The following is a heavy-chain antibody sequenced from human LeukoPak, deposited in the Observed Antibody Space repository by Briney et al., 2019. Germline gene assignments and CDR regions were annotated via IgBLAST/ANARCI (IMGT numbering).Heavy chain of an antibody. D-gene: IGHD3-3*01. V-gene: IGHV3-30-3*01. Sequence: GGSLRLSCAASGFPFSNYAMSWVRQAPGKGLEWVAVISYDGSNKYYADSVKGRFTISRDNSKNTLYLQMNSLRAEDTAVYYCARDPRPLYYDFWSGYYTSFDYWGQGTLVTVSS. J-gene: IGHJ4*02. CDR2: ISYDGSNK. CDR3: ARDPRPLYYDFWSGYYTSFDY. CDR1: GFPFSNYA.